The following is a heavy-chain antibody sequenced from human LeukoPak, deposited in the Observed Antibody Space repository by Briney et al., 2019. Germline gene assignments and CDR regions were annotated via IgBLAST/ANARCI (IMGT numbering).Heavy chain of an antibody. CDR1: GGSISSSSYY. V-gene: IGHV4-39*07. D-gene: IGHD2-15*01. CDR2: IHYSGST. J-gene: IGHJ6*03. Sequence: SETLSLTCTVSGGSISSSSYYWAWIRQPPGKGLEWIGSIHYSGSTYYNPSLQSRVTISVDTSKNQFSLKLSSVTAADTAVYYCARGYCSGGSCYSYYYYNYMDVWGKGTTVTVSS. CDR3: ARGYCSGGSCYSYYYYNYMDV.